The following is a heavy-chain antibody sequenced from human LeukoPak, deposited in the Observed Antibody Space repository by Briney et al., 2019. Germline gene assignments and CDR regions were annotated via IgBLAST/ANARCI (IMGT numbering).Heavy chain of an antibody. J-gene: IGHJ4*02. D-gene: IGHD2-2*03. CDR3: ARRYGYCSRTSCWD. CDR2: IYHSGST. Sequence: SETLSLTCTVSGYSISSGYYWGWIRQPPGKGLEWIGSIYHSGSTYYNPSLKSRVTISVDTSKNQFSLKLSSVTAADTAVYYCARRYGYCSRTSCWDWGQGTLVTVSS. V-gene: IGHV4-38-2*02. CDR1: GYSISSGYY.